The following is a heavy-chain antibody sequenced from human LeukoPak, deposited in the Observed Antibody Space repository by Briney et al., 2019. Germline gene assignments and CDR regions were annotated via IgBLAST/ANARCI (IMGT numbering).Heavy chain of an antibody. J-gene: IGHJ6*02. Sequence: ASVKVSCKASGYTFTSYYMHWVRQAPGQGLEWMGIINPSGGSTSYAQKFQGRVTMTRDTSTSTVYMELSSLRSEDTAVYYCARDQDIVVVQDNDTYGMDVWGQGTTVTVSS. V-gene: IGHV1-46*01. CDR1: GYTFTSYY. D-gene: IGHD2-2*01. CDR2: INPSGGST. CDR3: ARDQDIVVVQDNDTYGMDV.